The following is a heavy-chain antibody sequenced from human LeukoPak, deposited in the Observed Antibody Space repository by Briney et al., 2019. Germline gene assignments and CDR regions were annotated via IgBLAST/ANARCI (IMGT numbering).Heavy chain of an antibody. D-gene: IGHD3-10*01. CDR3: AREGGHCITMVRGPTDY. Sequence: SETLSLTCTVSGGSISSSSYYWGWIRQPPGKGLEWIGSIYYSGSTYYNPSLKSRVTISVDTSKNQFSLKLSSVTAADTAVYYCAREGGHCITMVRGPTDYWGQGTLVTVSS. CDR2: IYYSGST. CDR1: GGSISSSSYY. V-gene: IGHV4-39*01. J-gene: IGHJ4*02.